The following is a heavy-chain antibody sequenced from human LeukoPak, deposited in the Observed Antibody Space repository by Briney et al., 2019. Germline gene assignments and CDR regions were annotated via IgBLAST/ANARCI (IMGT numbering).Heavy chain of an antibody. Sequence: GASVKVSCKASGYTFTSYAMNWVRQALGQGLEWMGIINPSGGSTSYAQKFQGRVTMTRDMSTSTDYMELSSLRSEDTAVYYCARAEVLYYYYYMDVWGKGTTVTVSS. J-gene: IGHJ6*03. D-gene: IGHD5/OR15-5a*01. CDR3: ARAEVLYYYYYMDV. CDR1: GYTFTSYA. CDR2: INPSGGST. V-gene: IGHV1-46*01.